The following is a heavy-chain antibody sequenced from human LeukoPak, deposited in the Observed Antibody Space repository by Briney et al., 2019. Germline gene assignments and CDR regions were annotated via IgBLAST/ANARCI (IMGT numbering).Heavy chain of an antibody. Sequence: ASVKVSCKTSGYTFTGYYMHWVRQAPGQGLEWMGWINPKSGGTSYPQKFQGRVSMTGDTSISTAYMELSRLRSDDTAVYYCVPSNNFYYFDYWGQGTLVTVSS. CDR1: GYTFTGYY. CDR2: INPKSGGT. V-gene: IGHV1-2*02. D-gene: IGHD1-1*01. CDR3: VPSNNFYYFDY. J-gene: IGHJ4*02.